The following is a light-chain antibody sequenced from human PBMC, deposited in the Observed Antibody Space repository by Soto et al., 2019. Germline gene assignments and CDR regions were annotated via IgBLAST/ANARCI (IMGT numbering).Light chain of an antibody. CDR2: GAS. V-gene: IGKV3D-20*02. CDR1: QSVSSSY. Sequence: EIVLTQSPGTLSLSPGERATLSCRASQSVSSSYLAWYQQKPSQAPRLLIYGASTRAAGIPARFSGSGSGTDFTLTVSSLEPEDFVVYYCQQRSDWPWTFGQGTKVDIK. CDR3: QQRSDWPWT. J-gene: IGKJ1*01.